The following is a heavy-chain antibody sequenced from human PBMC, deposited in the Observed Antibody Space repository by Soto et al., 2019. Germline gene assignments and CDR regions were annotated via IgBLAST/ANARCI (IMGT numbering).Heavy chain of an antibody. CDR3: ARGGGVGVAGSAAFDM. V-gene: IGHV1-2*02. CDR2: INPATGAA. D-gene: IGHD3-3*01. CDR1: GYPVTAYY. J-gene: IGHJ3*02. Sequence: QLHLVQSGAVVKKPGASVTVSCSASGYPVTAYYMHWVRQAPGRGLEWMGGINPATGAAKYTQTFQRRVTMTRDTSTSTDFMELSGLTSEDPAVFYCARGGGVGVAGSAAFDMWGQGTLVTVSS.